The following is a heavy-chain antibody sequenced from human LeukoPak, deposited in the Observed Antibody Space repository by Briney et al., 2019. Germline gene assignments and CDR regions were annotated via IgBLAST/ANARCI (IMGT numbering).Heavy chain of an antibody. CDR3: ARDRWELLLPYYYYYGMDV. Sequence: PGGSLRLSCAASGFTFSSYSMNWVRQSPGKGLEWVSSISSSGTYISYAGSVKGRFTIPRDNAKNSLYLQVNSLRAEDTAVYYCARDRWELLLPYYYYYGMDVWGQGTTVTVSS. CDR1: GFTFSSYS. CDR2: ISSSGTYI. J-gene: IGHJ6*02. D-gene: IGHD1-26*01. V-gene: IGHV3-21*01.